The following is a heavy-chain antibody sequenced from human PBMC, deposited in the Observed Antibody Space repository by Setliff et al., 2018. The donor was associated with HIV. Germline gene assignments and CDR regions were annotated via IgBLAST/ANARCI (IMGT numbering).Heavy chain of an antibody. V-gene: IGHV1-46*01. Sequence: ASVKVSCKPSGYSFTNHYMHWVRQAPGQGLEWMGVINPTGGSTRNTQKFQGRVAMTRDTSTSTVYMELSSPRSEDTAVYYCATAGIAVAGDCYLKYWGQGARVTVSS. J-gene: IGHJ4*02. D-gene: IGHD6-19*01. CDR3: ATAGIAVAGDCYLKY. CDR2: INPTGGST. CDR1: GYSFTNHY.